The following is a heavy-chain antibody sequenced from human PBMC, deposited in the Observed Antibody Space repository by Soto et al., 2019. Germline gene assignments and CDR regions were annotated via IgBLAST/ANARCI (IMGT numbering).Heavy chain of an antibody. Sequence: GESLKISCKGSVYSFTCYWIGWVRQMPGKCLEWMGIIYRGDSDTXXSPSFQGXXTISAYKSISAXYLQWXSLKASDTAMYYCARLRSDYRDSWGQGTLVTXS. CDR1: VYSFTCYW. CDR2: IYRGDSDT. CDR3: ARLRSDYRDS. D-gene: IGHD3-3*01. J-gene: IGHJ4*02. V-gene: IGHV5-51*01.